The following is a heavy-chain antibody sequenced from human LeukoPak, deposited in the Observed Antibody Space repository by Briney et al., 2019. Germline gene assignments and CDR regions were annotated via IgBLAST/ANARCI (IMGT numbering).Heavy chain of an antibody. J-gene: IGHJ4*02. CDR1: GYTFSNNW. Sequence: KSGESLKISCEGSGYTFSNNWIGWVRQMPGKGLEWMGIIYPGDSDTRYSPSFQGQVTISAEKSISTAYLQWSSLKASDTAMYYCARYYCSGGSCHGIFDYWGQGTLVTVSS. CDR2: IYPGDSDT. CDR3: ARYYCSGGSCHGIFDY. V-gene: IGHV5-51*01. D-gene: IGHD2-15*01.